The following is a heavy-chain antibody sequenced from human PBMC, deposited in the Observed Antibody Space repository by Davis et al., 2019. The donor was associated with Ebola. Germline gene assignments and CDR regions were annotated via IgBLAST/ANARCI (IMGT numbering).Heavy chain of an antibody. J-gene: IGHJ6*02. CDR2: IYSGGST. CDR1: GFTVSSNY. Sequence: GESLKISCAASGFTVSSNYMSWVRQAPGKGLEWVSVIYSGGSTYYADSVKGRFTISRDNSKNTLYLQMNSLRAEDTAVYYCAGGALDYYYYGMDVWGQGTTVTVSS. V-gene: IGHV3-53*01. CDR3: AGGALDYYYYGMDV.